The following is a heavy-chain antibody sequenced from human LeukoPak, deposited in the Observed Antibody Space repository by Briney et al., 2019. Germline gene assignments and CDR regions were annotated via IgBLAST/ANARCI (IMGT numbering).Heavy chain of an antibody. CDR2: IFYSGST. CDR1: SGSISTSNYY. Sequence: SETLSLTCTVPSGSISTSNYYWGWVRQPPGKALEWIGNIFYSGSTYYSPSLKSRVTISLDTSRNQFSLKLNSVTAADTAVYYCARVLCITMVRGVIKPTSCYFDYWGQGTLVTVSS. CDR3: ARVLCITMVRGVIKPTSCYFDY. D-gene: IGHD3-10*01. J-gene: IGHJ4*02. V-gene: IGHV4-39*07.